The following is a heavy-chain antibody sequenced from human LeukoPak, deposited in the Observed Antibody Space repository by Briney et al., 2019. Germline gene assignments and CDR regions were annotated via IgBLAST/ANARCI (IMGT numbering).Heavy chain of an antibody. J-gene: IGHJ4*02. D-gene: IGHD6-13*01. V-gene: IGHV3-48*03. CDR3: ARDGAGFDY. CDR1: GFTFSSYE. CDR2: ISSGGSTV. Sequence: GGSLRLSCAASGFTFSSYEMNWVRQAPGKGLEWLSYISSGGSTVYYADSVKGRFTISRDDSNNTLYLQMNSLRVGDTAVYYCARDGAGFDYWGQGILVTVSS.